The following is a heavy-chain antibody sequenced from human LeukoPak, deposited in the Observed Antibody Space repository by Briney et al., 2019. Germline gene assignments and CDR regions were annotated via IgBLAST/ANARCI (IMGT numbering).Heavy chain of an antibody. Sequence: PSETLSLTCTVSGGSISSGGYYWSWIRQHPGKRLEWIGYIYYSGSTYYNPSLKSRVTISVDTSKNQFSLKLSSVTAADTAVYYCARERITFGGVIVANYYYYYMDVWGKGTMVTVSS. J-gene: IGHJ6*03. D-gene: IGHD3-16*02. V-gene: IGHV4-31*03. CDR1: GGSISSGGYY. CDR2: IYYSGST. CDR3: ARERITFGGVIVANYYYYYMDV.